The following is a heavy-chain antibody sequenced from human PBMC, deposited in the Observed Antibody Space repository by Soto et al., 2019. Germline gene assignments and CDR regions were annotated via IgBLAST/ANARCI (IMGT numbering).Heavy chain of an antibody. CDR2: ISAHNGNT. J-gene: IGHJ4*02. V-gene: IGHV1-18*01. Sequence: QVHLVQSGAEVKKPGASVKVSCKASGYTFTSYGITWVRQAPGQGLEWMGWISAHNGNTDYAQKLQGRVIVTRDTSPSTAYLELRRLRSDDTAGYYCARGRYGDYWGQGALVTVSS. CDR3: ARGRYGDY. D-gene: IGHD1-1*01. CDR1: GYTFTSYG.